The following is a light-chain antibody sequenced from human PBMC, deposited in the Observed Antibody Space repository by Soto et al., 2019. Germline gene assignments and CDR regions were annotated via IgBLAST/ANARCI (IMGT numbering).Light chain of an antibody. CDR1: QSVSNN. Sequence: EIVLTQSPGTLSLSPGERATLSCRASQSVSNNYLAWYQQKPGQAPRLLIYGASNRATGIPDRFSGSGSGAEFTLTINSLQSEDFAVYYSQPYNNWPLTFGGGTKVDIK. J-gene: IGKJ4*01. CDR2: GAS. CDR3: QPYNNWPLT. V-gene: IGKV3D-15*01.